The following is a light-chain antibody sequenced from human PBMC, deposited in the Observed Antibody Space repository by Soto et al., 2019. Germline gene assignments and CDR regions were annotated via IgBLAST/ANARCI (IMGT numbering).Light chain of an antibody. CDR3: QTWDTGIQV. CDR2: LNSDGSH. CDR1: SGHSNYA. Sequence: QPVLTQSPSASASLGASVKLTCTLSSGHSNYAIAWHQQQPEKGPRYLMNLNSDGSHTKGDGIPDRFSGSTSGAERYLTISSLQSEDEADYYCQTWDTGIQVFGGGTKLTVL. J-gene: IGLJ2*01. V-gene: IGLV4-69*01.